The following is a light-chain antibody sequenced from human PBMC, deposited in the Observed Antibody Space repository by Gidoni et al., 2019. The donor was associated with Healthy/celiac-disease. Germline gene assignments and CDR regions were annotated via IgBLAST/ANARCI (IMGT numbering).Light chain of an antibody. CDR3: MQDVQPPWT. Sequence: DIVMTQSPLSLPVTPGEPASISCRSSQSLLHSNGYNYLDWYLQKPGQSPQLLIYLGSNRASGVPDRFSGSGSGTDFTLNISSVEAEDVGVYYCMQDVQPPWTFGQGTKVEIK. V-gene: IGKV2-28*01. J-gene: IGKJ1*01. CDR2: LGS. CDR1: QSLLHSNGYNY.